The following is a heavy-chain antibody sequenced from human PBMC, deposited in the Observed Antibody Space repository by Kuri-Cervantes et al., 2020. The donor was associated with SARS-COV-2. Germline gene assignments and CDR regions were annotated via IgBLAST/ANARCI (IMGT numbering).Heavy chain of an antibody. V-gene: IGHV4-34*11. J-gene: IGHJ4*02. CDR3: ARGFWTGFLFDS. CDR2: IYYGGST. CDR1: GGSLSGYY. Sequence: GSLRLSCAVYGGSLSGYYWSWLRQSPGKGLEWIGYIYYGGSTTYNPALKSRVTISIDMTNNQFFLNLKGASAADTAVYYCARGFWTGFLFDSWGQGSLVTVSS. D-gene: IGHD3/OR15-3a*01.